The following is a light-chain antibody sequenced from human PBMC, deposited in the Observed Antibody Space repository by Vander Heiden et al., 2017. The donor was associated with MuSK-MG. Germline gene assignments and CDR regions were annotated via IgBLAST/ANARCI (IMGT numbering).Light chain of an antibody. Sequence: QSALTQPASVSGSPGQSITISCTGTTSDVGDYNYVSWYQQHPGKAPKLMIYEVSNRPSGVSNRFSGSKSGNTASLTISGLQAEDETNYYCSSCTNCTTPFGTGTKVTVL. CDR2: EVS. CDR3: SSCTNCTTP. J-gene: IGLJ1*01. V-gene: IGLV2-14*01. CDR1: TSDVGDYNY.